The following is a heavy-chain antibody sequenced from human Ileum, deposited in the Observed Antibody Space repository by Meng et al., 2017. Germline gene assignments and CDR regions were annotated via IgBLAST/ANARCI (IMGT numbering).Heavy chain of an antibody. D-gene: IGHD1-14*01. CDR2: TYYTGLT. Sequence: QVELQESGPGLVRPSEPLSLSCTVSGASVNFGLYFWSWIRQSPGKTLEWIGHTYYTGLTNYNPSLKSRVAISLDASKNQFSLKLNSVSAADSAVYFCARTYNTPFFDSWGQGTLVTVSS. CDR1: GASVNFGLYF. J-gene: IGHJ4*02. V-gene: IGHV4-61*01. CDR3: ARTYNTPFFDS.